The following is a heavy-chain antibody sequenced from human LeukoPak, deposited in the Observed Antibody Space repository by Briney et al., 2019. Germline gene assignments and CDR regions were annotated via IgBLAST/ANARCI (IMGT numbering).Heavy chain of an antibody. Sequence: PSETLSLTCTVSGNSFGDYYWSWIRQPAGKGLEWIGRIYTSGSTTYNPSLKSRVTMSVDTSKSQFSLNLMSVTAADTAIYYCARLTYYDFWSGTRIDLWGQGTLVTVSS. CDR3: ARLTYYDFWSGTRIDL. J-gene: IGHJ4*02. D-gene: IGHD3-3*01. CDR1: GNSFGDYY. V-gene: IGHV4-4*07. CDR2: IYTSGST.